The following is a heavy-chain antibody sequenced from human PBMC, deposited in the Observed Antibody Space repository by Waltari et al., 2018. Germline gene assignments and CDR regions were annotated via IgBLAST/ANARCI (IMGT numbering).Heavy chain of an antibody. CDR1: GFAFSTYG. D-gene: IGHD4-4*01. Sequence: QVQLVESGGGVVQPGASLRLSCAASGFAFSTYGMHWVRQAPGKGLEGVTFIRYDGNIRNYADSVKGRFTISRDNSKNTLYLEMSSLRAEDTAVYYCAKDPYSNYDSYYSYMDVWGKGTTVTISS. CDR2: IRYDGNIR. V-gene: IGHV3-30*02. J-gene: IGHJ6*03. CDR3: AKDPYSNYDSYYSYMDV.